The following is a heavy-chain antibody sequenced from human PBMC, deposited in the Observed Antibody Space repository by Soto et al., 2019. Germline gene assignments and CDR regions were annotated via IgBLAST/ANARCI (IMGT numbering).Heavy chain of an antibody. V-gene: IGHV3-33*01. D-gene: IGHD6-19*01. Sequence: AGGSLRLSCAASGFTFSSYGRHWVRQAPGKGLEWVAVIWYDGSNKYYADSVKGRFTISRDNSKNTLYLQMNSLRAEDTAVYYCARDGPRYSSGWYYFDYWGQGTLVTVSS. CDR2: IWYDGSNK. CDR1: GFTFSSYG. J-gene: IGHJ4*02. CDR3: ARDGPRYSSGWYYFDY.